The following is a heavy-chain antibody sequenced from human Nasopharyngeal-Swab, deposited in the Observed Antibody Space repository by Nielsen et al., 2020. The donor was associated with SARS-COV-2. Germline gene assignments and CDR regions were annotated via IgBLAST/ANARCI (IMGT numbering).Heavy chain of an antibody. CDR1: GGSFSGYY. D-gene: IGHD1-7*01. J-gene: IGHJ2*01. V-gene: IGHV3-21*01. Sequence: GGSLRLSCAVYGGSFSGYYWTWIRQAPGKGLEWVSSISSSSSYIYYADSVKGRFTISRDNAKNSLYLQMNSLRAEDTAVYYCARDRSLGTVTYWYFDLWGRGTLVTVSS. CDR3: ARDRSLGTVTYWYFDL. CDR2: ISSSSSYI.